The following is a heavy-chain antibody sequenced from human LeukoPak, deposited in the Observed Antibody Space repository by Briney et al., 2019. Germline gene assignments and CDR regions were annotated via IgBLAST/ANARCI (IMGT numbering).Heavy chain of an antibody. D-gene: IGHD4-23*01. CDR3: ARGLGLRWGNGLWY. CDR2: INHSGST. CDR1: GGSFGGYY. V-gene: IGHV4-34*01. J-gene: IGHJ4*02. Sequence: SETLSLTCAVYGGSFGGYYWSWIRQPPGKGLEWIGEINHSGSTNYNPSLKSRVTISVDTSKNQFSLKLSSVTAADTAVYYCARGLGLRWGNGLWYWGQGTLVTVSS.